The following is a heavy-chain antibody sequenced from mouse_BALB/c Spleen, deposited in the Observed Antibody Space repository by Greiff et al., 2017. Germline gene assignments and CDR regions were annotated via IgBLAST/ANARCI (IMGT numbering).Heavy chain of an antibody. Sequence: EVHLVESGGGLVKPGGSLKLSCAASGFTFSSYAMSWVRQSPEKRLEWVAEISSGGSYTYYPDTVTGRFTISRDNAKNTLYLEMSSLRSEDTAMYYCARDYDGYLDYWGQGTTLTVSS. CDR3: ARDYDGYLDY. CDR2: ISSGGSYT. V-gene: IGHV5-9-4*01. J-gene: IGHJ2*01. D-gene: IGHD2-3*01. CDR1: GFTFSSYA.